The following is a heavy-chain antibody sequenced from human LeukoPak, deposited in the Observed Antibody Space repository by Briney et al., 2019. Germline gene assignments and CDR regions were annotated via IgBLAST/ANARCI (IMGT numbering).Heavy chain of an antibody. CDR1: GVTFSSYW. J-gene: IGHJ4*02. CDR3: ARLPVLLWFGDSRGAFDY. CDR2: VNIDVSST. V-gene: IGHV3-74*01. D-gene: IGHD3-10*01. Sequence: GGSLRLSCAASGVTFSSYWMHWVRQGPGKGMVWVSRVNIDVSSTSYADSVTGRFSISRDNATNTMFLQTNSLRTEATAVYYCARLPVLLWFGDSRGAFDYWGQGTLVTVSS.